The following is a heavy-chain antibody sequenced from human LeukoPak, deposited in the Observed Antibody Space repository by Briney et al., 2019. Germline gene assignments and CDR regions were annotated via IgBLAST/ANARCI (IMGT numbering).Heavy chain of an antibody. V-gene: IGHV4-34*01. CDR3: ARVYFDWLLRRGHFDY. Sequence: SETLSLTCAVYGGSFSGYYWSWTRQPPGKGLEWIGEINHSGSTNYNPSLKSRVTISVDTSKNQFSLKLSSVTAADTAVYYCARVYFDWLLRRGHFDYWGQGTLVTVSS. J-gene: IGHJ4*02. D-gene: IGHD3-9*01. CDR2: INHSGST. CDR1: GGSFSGYY.